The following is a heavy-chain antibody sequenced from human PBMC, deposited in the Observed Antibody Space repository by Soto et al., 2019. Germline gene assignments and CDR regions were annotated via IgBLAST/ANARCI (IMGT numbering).Heavy chain of an antibody. Sequence: QVQLVESGGGVVQPGRSLRLSCAASGFTFSSYAMHWVRQAPGKGLEWVAVISDDGSNKYYADSVKGRFTISRDNSKNTLYLQMNSLRAEDTAVYYCARDPLRAYSSSRDSDYWGQGTLVTVSS. CDR1: GFTFSSYA. CDR3: ARDPLRAYSSSRDSDY. D-gene: IGHD6-13*01. V-gene: IGHV3-30-3*01. J-gene: IGHJ4*02. CDR2: ISDDGSNK.